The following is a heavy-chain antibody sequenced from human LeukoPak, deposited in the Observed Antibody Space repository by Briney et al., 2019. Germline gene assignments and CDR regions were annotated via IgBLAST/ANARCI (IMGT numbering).Heavy chain of an antibody. CDR1: GYTFTKYG. Sequence: ASVKASCKASGYTFTKYGLTWVRQAPGQGLEWMGIINPSGGSTSYAQKFQGRVTMTRDTSTSTVYMELSSLRSEDTAVYYCARAGYSYGYWCDYWGQGTLVTVSS. CDR3: ARAGYSYGYWCDY. D-gene: IGHD5-18*01. V-gene: IGHV1-46*01. CDR2: INPSGGST. J-gene: IGHJ4*02.